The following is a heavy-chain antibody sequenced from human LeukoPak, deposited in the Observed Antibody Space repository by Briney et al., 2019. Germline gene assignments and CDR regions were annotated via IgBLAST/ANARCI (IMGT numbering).Heavy chain of an antibody. D-gene: IGHD2-21*01. Sequence: GGSLRLSCAASGFSLSSYAMSWVRQTPGKGLEWVSAITSTDAVTYHADSVRGRFTISRDSSKNKLYLQMNSLRAEDAAVYYCAKAPVTSCRGAYCYPFDYWGQGTLVTVSS. J-gene: IGHJ4*02. CDR1: GFSLSSYA. CDR3: AKAPVTSCRGAYCYPFDY. CDR2: ITSTDAVT. V-gene: IGHV3-23*01.